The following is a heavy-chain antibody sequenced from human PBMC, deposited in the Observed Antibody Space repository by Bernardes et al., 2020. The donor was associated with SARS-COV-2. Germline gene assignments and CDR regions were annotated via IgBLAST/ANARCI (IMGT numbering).Heavy chain of an antibody. CDR1: GGSISSSSYN. CDR3: ARQGEWELLRWFDY. Sequence: SETLSLTCTVSGGSISSSSYNWGWIPQPPGKGLEWIGSSYYSGSTYYNPSLKSRVTISVDTSKNQFSLKLSPVTAADTAVYYCARQGEWELLRWFDYWGQGTLVTVSS. J-gene: IGHJ4*02. V-gene: IGHV4-39*01. CDR2: SYYSGST. D-gene: IGHD1-26*01.